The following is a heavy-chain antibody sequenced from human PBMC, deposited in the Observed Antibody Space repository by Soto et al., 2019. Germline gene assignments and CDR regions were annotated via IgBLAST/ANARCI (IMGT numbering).Heavy chain of an antibody. V-gene: IGHV3-66*01. Sequence: EVQLVESGGGLVQPGGSLRLSCEASGFTVSSNYMNWVRQAPGKGLQWVSVIYLGGDTYYADSVKGRFTISRDKSKNTLYLQKNNLRAEDTAVYYCARDPLYDSGDYNHSGMEVWGQGTTVTVSS. CDR2: IYLGGDT. D-gene: IGHD3-22*01. CDR3: ARDPLYDSGDYNHSGMEV. CDR1: GFTVSSNY. J-gene: IGHJ6*02.